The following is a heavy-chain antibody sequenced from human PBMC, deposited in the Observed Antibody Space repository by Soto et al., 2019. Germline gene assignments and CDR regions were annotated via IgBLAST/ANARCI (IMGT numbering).Heavy chain of an antibody. CDR1: GFTFSSYA. CDR2: ISYDGSNK. CDR3: ARDIRIEGPFDY. J-gene: IGHJ4*02. Sequence: GGSLRLSCAASGFTFSSYAMHWVRQAPGKGLEWVAVISYDGSNKYYADSVKGRFTISRENSKNSLYLQMNSLRAEDTAVYYWARDIRIEGPFDYWGQGTLVTVSS. D-gene: IGHD1-20*01. V-gene: IGHV3-30*04.